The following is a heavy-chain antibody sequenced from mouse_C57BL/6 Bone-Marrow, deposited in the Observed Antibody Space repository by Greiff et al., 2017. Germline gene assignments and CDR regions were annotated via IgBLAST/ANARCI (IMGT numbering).Heavy chain of an antibody. Sequence: EVMLVESEGGLVQPGSSMKLSCTASGFTFSDYYMAWVRQVPEKGLEWVANINYDGSSTYYLDSLKSRFIISRDNAKNILYLQMSSLKSEDTATYNCARVPTVAENYAMGYWGQGTSVTVSS. CDR1: GFTFSDYY. CDR2: INYDGSST. D-gene: IGHD1-1*01. V-gene: IGHV5-16*01. CDR3: ARVPTVAENYAMGY. J-gene: IGHJ4*01.